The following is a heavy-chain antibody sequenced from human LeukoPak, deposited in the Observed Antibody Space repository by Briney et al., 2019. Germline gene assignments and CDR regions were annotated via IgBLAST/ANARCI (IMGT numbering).Heavy chain of an antibody. CDR2: ISSSGSYI. D-gene: IGHD6-25*01. Sequence: GGSLRLSCAASGFTFSSYSMNWVRQPPGKGLQWVSSISSSGSYIYHADSVKGRFTISRDNAKNSLYLQMNNLRAEDTAVYFCARVNMAAASMDVWGQGTTVTVSS. CDR3: ARVNMAAASMDV. CDR1: GFTFSSYS. J-gene: IGHJ6*02. V-gene: IGHV3-21*01.